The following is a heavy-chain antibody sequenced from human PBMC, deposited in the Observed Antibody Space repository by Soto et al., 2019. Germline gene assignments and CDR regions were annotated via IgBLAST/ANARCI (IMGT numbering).Heavy chain of an antibody. D-gene: IGHD2-21*02. J-gene: IGHJ3*02. CDR2: ISGSGGST. CDR3: AKDCCGDCHPRAHAFDI. CDR1: GFTFSSYA. Sequence: EVQLLESGGGLVQPGGSLRLSCAASGFTFSSYAMSWVRQAQGKGLEWVSAISGSGGSTYYADSVKGRFTISRDNSKNTLYLQMNSLRAEDTAVYYCAKDCCGDCHPRAHAFDIWGQGTMVTVSS. V-gene: IGHV3-23*01.